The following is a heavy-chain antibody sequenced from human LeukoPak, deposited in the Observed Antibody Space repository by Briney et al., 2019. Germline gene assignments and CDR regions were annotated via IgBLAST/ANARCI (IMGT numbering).Heavy chain of an antibody. CDR3: ARDRVGSGWYTFDY. V-gene: IGHV3-21*01. Sequence: GGSLRLSCAASGFTFSSYNVNWVRQAPGKGLEWVSSISSSSSYIYYADSVKGRFTISRDNAKNSLYLQMNSLRAEDTAVYYCARDRVGSGWYTFDYWGQGTLVTVSS. D-gene: IGHD6-19*01. CDR2: ISSSSSYI. J-gene: IGHJ4*02. CDR1: GFTFSSYN.